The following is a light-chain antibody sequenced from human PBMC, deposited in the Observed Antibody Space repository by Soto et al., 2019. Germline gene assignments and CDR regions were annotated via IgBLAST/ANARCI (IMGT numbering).Light chain of an antibody. CDR3: QQSYSTPLT. V-gene: IGKV1-39*01. J-gene: IGKJ5*01. Sequence: MQSPCTLSLSPVERSTLSCMASQSVSSSQLTWYQQKPGKAPKLLIYAASSLQSGVPSRFSGSGSGTDFTLTISSLQPEDFATYYCQQSYSTPLTFGQGTRLEI. CDR1: QSVSSSQ. CDR2: AAS.